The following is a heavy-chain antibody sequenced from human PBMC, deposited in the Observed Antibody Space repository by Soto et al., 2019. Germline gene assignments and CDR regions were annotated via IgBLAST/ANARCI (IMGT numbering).Heavy chain of an antibody. V-gene: IGHV4-4*07. Sequence: SETLSLTCTVSGASISGFYWSWIRKSAGKGLEWIGRIYATGTTDYNPSLKSRVMMSVDTSKKQSSLKLRSVTAADTAVYYCVRDGTKTLRDWFDPWGQGISVTVSS. CDR3: VRDGTKTLRDWFDP. J-gene: IGHJ5*02. D-gene: IGHD1-1*01. CDR2: IYATGTT. CDR1: GASISGFY.